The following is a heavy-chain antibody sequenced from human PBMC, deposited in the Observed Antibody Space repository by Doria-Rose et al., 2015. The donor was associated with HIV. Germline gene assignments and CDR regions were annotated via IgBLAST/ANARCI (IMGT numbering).Heavy chain of an antibody. Sequence: LEWIGNFYYSGSTYHNPSLDSRVTMSVDTSKNQFSLNLNSVTAADTAVYYCFYSSSPETFDFWGQGTLVTASP. J-gene: IGHJ4*02. CDR3: FYSSSPETFDF. D-gene: IGHD6-13*01. CDR2: FYYSGST. V-gene: IGHV4-39*07.